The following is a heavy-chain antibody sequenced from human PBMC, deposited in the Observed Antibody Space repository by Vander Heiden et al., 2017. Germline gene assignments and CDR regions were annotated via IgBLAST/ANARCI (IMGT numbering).Heavy chain of an antibody. CDR2: ISGSGGST. CDR1: GFTFSSYA. V-gene: IGHV3-23*01. J-gene: IGHJ5*02. CDR3: AKYIAAAGRGWFDP. Sequence: EVQLLESGGGLVQPGGSLRLSCAASGFTFSSYAMSWVRQAPGKGLEWVSAISGSGGSTYYADFGKGRFTISRDNSKNSLHLQMHSLRAEDTAVYYCAKYIAAAGRGWFDPWGQGTLVTVSS. D-gene: IGHD6-13*01.